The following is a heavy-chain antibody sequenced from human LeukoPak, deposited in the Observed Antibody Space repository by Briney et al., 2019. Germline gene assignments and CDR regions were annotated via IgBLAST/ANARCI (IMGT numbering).Heavy chain of an antibody. J-gene: IGHJ4*02. CDR2: INPNSGGT. D-gene: IGHD6-19*01. Sequence: ASVKVSCKASGYTFTGYYMHWVRQAPGQGLEWMGWINPNSGGTNYAQKFQGRVTMTRDTSTSTVYMELSRLRSDDTAVYYCARRYGVAGIDYWGQGTLVTVSS. CDR1: GYTFTGYY. V-gene: IGHV1-2*02. CDR3: ARRYGVAGIDY.